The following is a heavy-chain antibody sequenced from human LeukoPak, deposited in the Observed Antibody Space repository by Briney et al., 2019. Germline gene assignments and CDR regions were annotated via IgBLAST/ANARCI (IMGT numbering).Heavy chain of an antibody. D-gene: IGHD6-6*01. V-gene: IGHV4-34*01. Sequence: GSLRLSCAASGFTFSRHVMSWIRQPPGKGLEWIGEINHSGSTNYNPSLKSRVTISVDTSKNQFSLKLSSVTAVDTAVYYCARVEYSRNYYYYGMDVWGQGTTVTVSS. CDR3: ARVEYSRNYYYYGMDV. CDR2: INHSGST. CDR1: GFTFSRHV. J-gene: IGHJ6*02.